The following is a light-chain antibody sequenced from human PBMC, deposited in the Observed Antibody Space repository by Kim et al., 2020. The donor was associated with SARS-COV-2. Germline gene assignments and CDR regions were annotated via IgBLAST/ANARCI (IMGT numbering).Light chain of an antibody. V-gene: IGKV2-24*01. CDR2: KIS. Sequence: PAALACSASRRLVHSDGSACLSWLQQRPVQPPRLLMYKISKRFSGVPDRFSGSGAGTDFTLKISRVEAEDVGVYYCMQATQFPLTFGQGTRLEIK. J-gene: IGKJ5*01. CDR3: MQATQFPLT. CDR1: RRLVHSDGSAC.